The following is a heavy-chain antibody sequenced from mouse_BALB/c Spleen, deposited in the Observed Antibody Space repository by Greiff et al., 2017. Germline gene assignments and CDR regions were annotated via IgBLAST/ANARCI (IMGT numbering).Heavy chain of an antibody. CDR3: SSYYYGSKWYFDV. CDR2: IYPYNGGT. J-gene: IGHJ1*01. D-gene: IGHD1-1*01. CDR1: GYTFTDYN. Sequence: EVQLQQSGPELVKPGASVKISCKASGYTFTDYNMHWVKQSHGKSLEWIGYIYPYNGGTGYNQKFKSKATLTVDNSSSTAYMELRSLTSEDSAVYYCSSYYYGSKWYFDVWGAGTTVTVSS. V-gene: IGHV1S29*02.